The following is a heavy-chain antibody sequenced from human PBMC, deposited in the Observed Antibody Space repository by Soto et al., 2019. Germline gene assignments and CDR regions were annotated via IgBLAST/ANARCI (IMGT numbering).Heavy chain of an antibody. CDR2: FDPEDGET. D-gene: IGHD2-2*01. CDR3: ATDYGSPAAILY. CDR1: GYTLTELS. V-gene: IGHV1-24*01. Sequence: GASVKVSCKVSGYTLTELSMHWVRQAPGKGLEWMGGFDPEDGETIYAQKFQGRVTMTEDTSTDTAYMELSSLRSEDTAVYYCATDYGSPAAILYWGQGTLVTVSS. J-gene: IGHJ4*02.